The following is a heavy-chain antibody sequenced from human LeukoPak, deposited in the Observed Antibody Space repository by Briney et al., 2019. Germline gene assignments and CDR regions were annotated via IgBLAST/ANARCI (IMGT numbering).Heavy chain of an antibody. V-gene: IGHV1-18*04. J-gene: IGHJ4*02. CDR1: GYSFTNCG. Sequence: ASVKVSCKASGYSFTNCGISWVRQAPGQGLEWMGWLNTYSGNTNYAQKFQGRVTMTTDTSTSTVFMEMRSLRSDDTAVYFCARDRDTGYDCGYWGQGTLVTVSS. CDR3: ARDRDTGYDCGY. CDR2: LNTYSGNT. D-gene: IGHD5-12*01.